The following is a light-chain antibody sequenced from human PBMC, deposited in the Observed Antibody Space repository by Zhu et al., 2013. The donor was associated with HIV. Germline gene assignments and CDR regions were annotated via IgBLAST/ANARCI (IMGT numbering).Light chain of an antibody. CDR2: DTT. Sequence: QATVIQESSVAVSPGGTIALTCGSTTGPVTTGHSPYWFQQRPGQAPRTLIFDTTNRHSWTPARFSGSLFGGRAALTLSGALPEDEGDYYCLLSFRDSWVFGGG. V-gene: IGLV7-46*01. CDR3: LLSFRDSWV. CDR1: TGPVTTGHS. J-gene: IGLJ3*02.